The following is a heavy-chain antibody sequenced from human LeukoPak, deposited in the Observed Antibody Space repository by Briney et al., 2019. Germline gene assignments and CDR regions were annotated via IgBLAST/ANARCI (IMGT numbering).Heavy chain of an antibody. CDR1: GGSISSYY. J-gene: IGHJ6*03. V-gene: IGHV4-4*07. CDR2: IYTSGST. Sequence: PSETLSLTCTVSGGSISSYYWSWIRQPAGKGLEWIGRIYTSGSTNYNPSLKSRVTMSIDTSKNQFSLKLSSVTAADTAVYYCARDSMVTHYYYYYMDVWGKGTTVTVSS. D-gene: IGHD2-21*02. CDR3: ARDSMVTHYYYYYMDV.